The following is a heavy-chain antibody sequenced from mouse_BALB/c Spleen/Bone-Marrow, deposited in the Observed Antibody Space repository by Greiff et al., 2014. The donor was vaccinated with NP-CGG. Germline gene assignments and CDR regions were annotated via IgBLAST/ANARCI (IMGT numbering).Heavy chain of an antibody. V-gene: IGHV1S81*02. D-gene: IGHD1-1*01. CDR2: INPSNGGT. J-gene: IGHJ1*01. CDR3: TRSNYGYWYFDV. CDR1: GYSFTRYY. Sequence: GAELVKPGASVKLSCKASGYSFTRYYMYWVKQRPGQGLEWIGEINPSNGGTNFNEKFKSKATLTVDKASSTAYMQFSSLTSEDSAVYYCTRSNYGYWYFDVWGAGTTVTVSS.